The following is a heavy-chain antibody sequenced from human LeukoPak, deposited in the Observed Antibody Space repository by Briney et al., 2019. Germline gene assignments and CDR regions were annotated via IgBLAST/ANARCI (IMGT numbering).Heavy chain of an antibody. CDR1: GDSLGIYK. CDR3: AREWSGFDF. V-gene: IGHV4-59*01. J-gene: IGHJ3*01. Sequence: SETLSLTCSVSGDSLGIYKWSWIRQPPGKGLEWIAHISSSGSAIYNPSLKSRVSMAVDTSKNQFSLRMTSVTAADTAVYYCAREWSGFDFWGQGTMVTVSS. D-gene: IGHD2-15*01. CDR2: ISSSGSA.